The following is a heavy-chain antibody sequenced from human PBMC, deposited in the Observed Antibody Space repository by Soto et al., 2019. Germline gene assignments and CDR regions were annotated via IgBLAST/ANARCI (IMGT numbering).Heavy chain of an antibody. CDR2: ISDDGSST. CDR1: GFTFSNHP. D-gene: IGHD3-10*01. V-gene: IGHV3-23*01. CDR3: AKFHRHTGSSFDN. Sequence: PGGSLRLSCAASGFTFSNHPMSWVRQAPGKGLEWVSAISDDGSSTYYADSVNGRFTISRENSKNTLYVQMSSLRPEDTAVYYCAKFHRHTGSSFDNWGQGTKVTVSS. J-gene: IGHJ4*02.